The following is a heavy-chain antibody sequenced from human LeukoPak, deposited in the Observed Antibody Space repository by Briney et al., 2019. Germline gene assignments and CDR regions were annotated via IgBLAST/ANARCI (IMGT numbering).Heavy chain of an antibody. J-gene: IGHJ4*02. CDR1: GFTFSSYA. Sequence: GESLRLSCAASGFTFSSYAMSWVRQAPGKGLEWVSAISGSGGSTYYADSVKGRFTISRDNSKNTLYLQMNSLRAEDTAVYYCAKDLYIVVVPAAPFDYWGQGTLVTVSS. CDR3: AKDLYIVVVPAAPFDY. V-gene: IGHV3-23*01. CDR2: ISGSGGST. D-gene: IGHD2-2*01.